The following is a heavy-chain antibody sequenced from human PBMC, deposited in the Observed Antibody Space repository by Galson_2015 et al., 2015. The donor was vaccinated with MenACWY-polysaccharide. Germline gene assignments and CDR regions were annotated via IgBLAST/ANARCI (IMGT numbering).Heavy chain of an antibody. D-gene: IGHD3-22*01. J-gene: IGHJ3*02. CDR1: GYSFPSYW. V-gene: IGHV5-51*03. CDR2: IYPGDSDT. Sequence: QSGAEVKKPGESLKISCKGSGYSFPSYWIGWVRQMPGKGLEWMGIIYPGDSDTRYSPSFQGQVTISADKSISTAYLQWSSLKASDTAMYYCATNYYDSSGYFLPAFDIWGQGTMVTVSS. CDR3: ATNYYDSSGYFLPAFDI.